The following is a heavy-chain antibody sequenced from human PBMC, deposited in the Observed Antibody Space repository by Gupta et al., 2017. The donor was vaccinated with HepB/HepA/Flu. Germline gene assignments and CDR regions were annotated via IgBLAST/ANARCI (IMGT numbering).Heavy chain of an antibody. V-gene: IGHV3-23*01. CDR2: ISGIGDTT. Sequence: EVQLLESGVRFVLPGGSLRLPRVASGFTFSSEAMTWGRQAPGKGRECVSIISGIGDTTYYADAVKGRFTTSRDNYKNTVYLQMDSLRVEDTALYYCIKDPNWISGWGQGTLVTVSS. D-gene: IGHD1-1*01. CDR3: IKDPNWISG. J-gene: IGHJ4*02. CDR1: GFTFSSEA.